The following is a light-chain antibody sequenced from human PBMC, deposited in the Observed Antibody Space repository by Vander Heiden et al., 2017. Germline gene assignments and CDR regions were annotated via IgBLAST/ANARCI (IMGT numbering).Light chain of an antibody. CDR2: DVS. Sequence: VSGSPGQSITISCTGSSSDVGVYNYVAWYQQHPGVAPKLMLYDVSYRPSGISNRFSGSKSCNTAYLTISGLQAEDEADYYCSSYTGSNTVFGGGTKLTVL. V-gene: IGLV2-14*03. J-gene: IGLJ2*01. CDR1: SSDVGVYNY. CDR3: SSYTGSNTV.